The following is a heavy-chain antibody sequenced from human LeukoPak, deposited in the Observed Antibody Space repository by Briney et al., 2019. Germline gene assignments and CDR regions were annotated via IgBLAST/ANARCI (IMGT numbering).Heavy chain of an antibody. J-gene: IGHJ4*02. CDR1: GGSISSYY. CDR2: IFYSGTT. V-gene: IGHV4-59*01. CDR3: ARGGWNKFDY. Sequence: SETLSLTCTVSGGSISSYYWSWIRQPPGKGLEWIGFIFYSGTTNHNPSLKSRVTISVDTSKNQFSLKLSSVTAADTAVYYCARGGWNKFDYWGQGTLVTASS. D-gene: IGHD3-22*01.